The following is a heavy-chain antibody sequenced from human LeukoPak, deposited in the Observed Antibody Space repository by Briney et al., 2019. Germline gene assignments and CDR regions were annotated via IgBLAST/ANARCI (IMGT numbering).Heavy chain of an antibody. Sequence: GGSLRLSCAASGFTLSSYAMHWVRQAPGKGLEWVAVISYDGSNKYYADSVKGRFTISRGNSKNTLYLQMNSLRAEDTAVYYCVWELDAFDIWGQGTMVTVSS. CDR2: ISYDGSNK. CDR3: VWELDAFDI. CDR1: GFTLSSYA. J-gene: IGHJ3*02. V-gene: IGHV3-30-3*01.